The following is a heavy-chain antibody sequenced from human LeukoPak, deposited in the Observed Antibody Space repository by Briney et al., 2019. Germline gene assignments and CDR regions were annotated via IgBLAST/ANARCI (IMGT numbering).Heavy chain of an antibody. D-gene: IGHD6-19*01. CDR2: INHSGST. CDR3: ARRGWYGSSWFDP. CDR1: GGSISSSNW. J-gene: IGHJ5*02. V-gene: IGHV4-4*02. Sequence: SETLSLTCAVSGGSISSSNWWSWVRQPPGKGLEWIGEINHSGSTNYNPSLKSRVTISVDTSKNQFSLKLSSVTAADTAVYYCARRGWYGSSWFDPWGQGTLVTVSS.